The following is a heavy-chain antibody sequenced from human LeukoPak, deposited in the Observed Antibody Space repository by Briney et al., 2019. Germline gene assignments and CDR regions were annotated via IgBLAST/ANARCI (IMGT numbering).Heavy chain of an antibody. CDR1: GFTFSSYN. D-gene: IGHD3-10*01. V-gene: IGHV3-21*01. J-gene: IGHJ6*02. CDR3: ARDYFGYYAMDV. Sequence: GGSLRLSCAASGFTFSSYNINWVRQAPGKGLEWVSSISGSSSYIYYADSVKGRFTISRDNAKNSLYLQMDSLRAEDTAVHYCARDYFGYYAMDVWGQGTTVTVSS. CDR2: ISGSSSYI.